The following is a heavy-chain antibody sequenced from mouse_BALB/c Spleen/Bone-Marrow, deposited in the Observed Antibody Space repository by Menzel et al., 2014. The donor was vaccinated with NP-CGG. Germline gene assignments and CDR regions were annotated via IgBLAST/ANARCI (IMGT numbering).Heavy chain of an antibody. J-gene: IGHJ4*01. Sequence: LKESGSELVRPGASVKLSCKASGYTFTSYWMHWVKQRPGQGLEWIGNIYPGSGSTNYDEKFKSKATLTVDISSSTAYMQLSSLTSEDSAVYYCTREVRRYAMDYWGQGTSVTVSS. CDR3: TREVRRYAMDY. V-gene: IGHV1S22*01. CDR1: GYTFTSYW. CDR2: IYPGSGST. D-gene: IGHD2-14*01.